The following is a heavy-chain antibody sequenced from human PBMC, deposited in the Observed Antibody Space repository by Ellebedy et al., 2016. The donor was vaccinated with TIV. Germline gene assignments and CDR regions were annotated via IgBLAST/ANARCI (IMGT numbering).Heavy chain of an antibody. V-gene: IGHV4-34*01. CDR1: GGSFSGYY. CDR3: ASLLCITATGCNHY. D-gene: IGHD6-13*01. CDR2: INHSGST. J-gene: IGHJ4*02. Sequence: SETLSLXXAVYGGSFSGYYWSWIRQPPGRGLEWIGGINHSGSTNYNPSLKSRVTISVDTSKNQFSLKLTSVTAADTAVYYCASLLCITATGCNHYWGQGTLVTVSS.